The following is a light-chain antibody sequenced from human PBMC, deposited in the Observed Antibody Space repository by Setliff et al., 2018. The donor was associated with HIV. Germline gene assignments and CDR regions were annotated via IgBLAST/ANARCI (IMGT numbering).Light chain of an antibody. CDR3: VQHNGYPWT. CDR1: QGIRDE. V-gene: IGKV1-17*02. CDR2: AAS. J-gene: IGKJ1*01. Sequence: DIQMTQSPSSLSASVGDRVTITCRASQGIRDEIGWYQHKPGKAPKGLIYAASKLHSGVPSRFSGRGSGTEFTLTINNLQPEDFATYYCVQHNGYPWTFGRGTKVDIK.